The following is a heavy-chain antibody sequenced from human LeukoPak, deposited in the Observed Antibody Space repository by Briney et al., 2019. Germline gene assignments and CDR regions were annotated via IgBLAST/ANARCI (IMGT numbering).Heavy chain of an antibody. V-gene: IGHV3-23*01. Sequence: GGSLRLSCATSGFTFSNYAMSWVRQAPGKGLEWVSIISDSAVGTYYTDSVKGRFTISRDNSKNTLYLQMNSLRVEDTAMYHCARIGLGVSFGSGFDYWGQGTLVTVTS. CDR1: GFTFSNYA. D-gene: IGHD3-10*01. J-gene: IGHJ4*02. CDR3: ARIGLGVSFGSGFDY. CDR2: ISDSAVGT.